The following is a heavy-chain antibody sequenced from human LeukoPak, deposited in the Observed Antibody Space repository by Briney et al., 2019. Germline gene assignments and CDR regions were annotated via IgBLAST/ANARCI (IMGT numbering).Heavy chain of an antibody. CDR2: ISYDGSNK. CDR3: AKDPTGYSSGWYGFDY. D-gene: IGHD6-19*01. Sequence: GGSLRLSCAASGFTFSSYGMHWVRQAPGKRLEWLAVISYDGSNKYYADSVKGRFTISRDNSKNTLYLQMNSLRAEDTAVYYCAKDPTGYSSGWYGFDYWGQGTLVTVSS. J-gene: IGHJ4*02. CDR1: GFTFSSYG. V-gene: IGHV3-30*18.